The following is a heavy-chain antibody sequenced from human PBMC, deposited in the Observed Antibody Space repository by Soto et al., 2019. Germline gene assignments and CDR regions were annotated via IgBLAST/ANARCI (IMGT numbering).Heavy chain of an antibody. V-gene: IGHV3-48*03. CDR2: ISSSGSTA. CDR1: RFTFSRFE. D-gene: IGHD3-10*01. J-gene: IGHJ4*02. Sequence: GGSLRLSCAASRFTFSRFELHWVRRAPGKGLEWISYISSSGSTAYYASSVEGRFTISRDNANNSVYLQMDSLRAEDTALYYCTRAAWFPYLSFYWGQGALVTVSS. CDR3: TRAAWFPYLSFY.